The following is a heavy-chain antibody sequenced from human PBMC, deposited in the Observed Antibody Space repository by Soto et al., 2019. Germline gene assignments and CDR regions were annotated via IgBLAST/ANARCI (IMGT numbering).Heavy chain of an antibody. J-gene: IGHJ6*02. CDR3: ARVIVVVPAAQFDGMDV. Sequence: QVQLVESGGGVVQPGRSLRLSCAASGFTFSSYGMHWVRQAPGKGLEWVAVIWYDGSNKYYADSVKGRFTISRDNSKNTLYLQMNSLRAEDTAVYYCARVIVVVPAAQFDGMDVWGQGTTVTVSS. V-gene: IGHV3-33*01. D-gene: IGHD2-2*01. CDR1: GFTFSSYG. CDR2: IWYDGSNK.